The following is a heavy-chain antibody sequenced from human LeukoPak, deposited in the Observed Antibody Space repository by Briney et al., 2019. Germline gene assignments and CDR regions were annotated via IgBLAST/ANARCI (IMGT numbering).Heavy chain of an antibody. J-gene: IGHJ3*02. CDR2: IYYSGST. CDR3: ARDVGGNHAFDI. D-gene: IGHD4-23*01. Sequence: SETLSLTCSVSGGSMNSYYWSWIRQSPGKGLEWIGYIYYSGSTNYNPSPKSRVTISVDTSKNQFSLKLSSVTAADTAVYYCARDVGGNHAFDIWGQGTMVTVSS. V-gene: IGHV4-59*12. CDR1: GGSMNSYY.